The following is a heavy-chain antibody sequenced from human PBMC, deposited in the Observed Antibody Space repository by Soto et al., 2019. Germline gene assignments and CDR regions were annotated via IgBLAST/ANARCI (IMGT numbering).Heavy chain of an antibody. CDR3: ASFPRSWYSSPADC. Sequence: TLSLTCTVSGGSISSGDYYWSWVRQPPGKGLEWIGYIYYSGSTYYNPSLKSRVTISVDTSKNQFSLKLSSVTAADTAVYYCASFPRSWYSSPADCWGQGTLVTVSS. J-gene: IGHJ4*02. D-gene: IGHD6-13*01. CDR1: GGSISSGDYY. V-gene: IGHV4-30-4*01. CDR2: IYYSGST.